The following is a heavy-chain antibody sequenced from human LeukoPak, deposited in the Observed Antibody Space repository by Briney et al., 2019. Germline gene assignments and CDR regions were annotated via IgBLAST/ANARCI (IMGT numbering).Heavy chain of an antibody. CDR3: ARDLGDFWSGYYPLFWY. J-gene: IGHJ4*02. CDR1: GFTFSSYS. CDR2: ISSSSSYI. D-gene: IGHD3-3*01. Sequence: GGSLRLSCAASGFTFSSYSMNWVRQAPGKGLEWVSSISSSSSYIYYAYSVKGRFTISRDNAKNSLYLQMNSLRAEDTAVYYCARDLGDFWSGYYPLFWYWGQGTLVTASS. V-gene: IGHV3-21*01.